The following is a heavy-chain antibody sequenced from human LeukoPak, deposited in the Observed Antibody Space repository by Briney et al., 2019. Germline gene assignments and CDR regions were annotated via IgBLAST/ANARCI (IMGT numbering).Heavy chain of an antibody. CDR1: GFTFGSYA. J-gene: IGHJ6*02. CDR2: ISNGGSSE. V-gene: IGHV3-30*03. CDR3: ARERRLPGYYYGMDV. Sequence: GSLRLSCAASGFTFGSYAMSWVRQAPGKGLEWVALISNGGSSEYYADSVKGRFTISRDNSKNTLYLQMNSLRVDDTAVYYCARERRLPGYYYGMDVWGQGTTVTVSS. D-gene: IGHD2-15*01.